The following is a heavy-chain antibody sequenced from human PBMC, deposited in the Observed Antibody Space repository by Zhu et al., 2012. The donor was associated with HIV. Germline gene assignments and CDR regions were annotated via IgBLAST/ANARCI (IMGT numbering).Heavy chain of an antibody. CDR1: GGSISSGDYY. D-gene: IGHD6-13*01. V-gene: IGHV4-30-4*08. Sequence: QVQLQESGPGLVKPSQTLSLTCTVSGGSISSGDYYWSWIRQPPGKGLEWIGYVYYSGSTYYNPSLKSRVTISVDTSKNQFSLKLSSVTAADTAVYYCARIKQQLVHYIDYWGQGTLVTVSS. CDR3: ARIKQQLVHYIDY. J-gene: IGHJ4*02. CDR2: VYYSGST.